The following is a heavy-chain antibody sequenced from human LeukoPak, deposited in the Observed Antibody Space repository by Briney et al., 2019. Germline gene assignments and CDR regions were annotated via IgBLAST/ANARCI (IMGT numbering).Heavy chain of an antibody. D-gene: IGHD5-18*01. Sequence: ASVKVSCKASGYTFTSYDINWVRQATGQGLEWMGWMNPNSGNTGYAQKFQGRVTITRNTSISTAYMELSSLRSEDTAVYYCAMALRGYSYGHDAFDIWGQGTMVTVSS. CDR2: MNPNSGNT. CDR1: GYTFTSYD. J-gene: IGHJ3*02. V-gene: IGHV1-8*03. CDR3: AMALRGYSYGHDAFDI.